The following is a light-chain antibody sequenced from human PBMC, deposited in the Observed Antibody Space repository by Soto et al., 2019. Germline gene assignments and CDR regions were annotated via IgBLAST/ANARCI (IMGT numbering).Light chain of an antibody. CDR3: QQANSVPIT. Sequence: DVQMTQCTSSVSSNVGYIVIITCRSSQGISSWLAWYQQKPGKAPKLLIYAASSLQSGVPARFSGSGSETDFTLTISSLQPEDSGTYYCQQANSVPITFGQGTGMEIK. J-gene: IGKJ5*01. CDR2: AAS. V-gene: IGKV1-12*01. CDR1: QGISSW.